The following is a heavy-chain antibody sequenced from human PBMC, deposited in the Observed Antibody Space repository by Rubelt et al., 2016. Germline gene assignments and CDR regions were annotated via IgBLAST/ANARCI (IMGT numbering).Heavy chain of an antibody. CDR3: ARGRGSGSYGGYYFYGVDV. V-gene: IGHV4-34*01. J-gene: IGHJ6*02. Sequence: QVQLQQWGAGLLKPAETLSLTCAVYGGSFSGYSWSWIRLSPGKGLEWIGEISQGGTTNYNPSLKSRVTITSKNQFSLKLNSVTAADTAVYYCARGRGSGSYGGYYFYGVDVWGRGTTVTVSS. CDR2: ISQGGTT. D-gene: IGHD1-26*01. CDR1: GGSFSGYS.